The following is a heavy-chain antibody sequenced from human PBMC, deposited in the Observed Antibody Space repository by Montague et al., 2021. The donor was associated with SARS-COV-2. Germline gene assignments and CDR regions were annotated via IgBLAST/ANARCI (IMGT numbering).Heavy chain of an antibody. Sequence: SETLSLTCSVSGDSISSYYYNWIRQTPGKGLEWIGYAYYFPSTNSANTXSNPSLRRRVTISLDTSENQFSLKWSSVTAADTAVYYCARTWRFGQSYGLDIWGQGTMVTVSS. J-gene: IGHJ3*02. CDR2: AYYFPSTNSANT. CDR1: GDSISSYY. D-gene: IGHD3-16*01. V-gene: IGHV4-59*01. CDR3: ARTWRFGQSYGLDI.